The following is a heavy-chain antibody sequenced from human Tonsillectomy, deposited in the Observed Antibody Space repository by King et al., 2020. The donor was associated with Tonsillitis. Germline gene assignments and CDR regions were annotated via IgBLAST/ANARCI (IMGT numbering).Heavy chain of an antibody. CDR1: GYTFTSYA. D-gene: IGHD2-15*01. CDR2: INAGNGNT. J-gene: IGHJ2*01. Sequence: QLVQSGAEVKKPGASVKVSCKASGYTFTSYAMHWVRQAPGQRLEWMGWINAGNGNTKYSQKFQGRVTITRDTSASTAYMEQSSLRSEDTAVYYCARDHRCSGGSCYVHWYFDLWGRGTLVTVSS. CDR3: ARDHRCSGGSCYVHWYFDL. V-gene: IGHV1-3*01.